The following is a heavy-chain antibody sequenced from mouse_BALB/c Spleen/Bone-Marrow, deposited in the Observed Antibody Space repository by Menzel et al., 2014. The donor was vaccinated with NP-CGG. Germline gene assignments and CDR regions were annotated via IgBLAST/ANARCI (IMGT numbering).Heavy chain of an antibody. CDR1: SYTFTSYT. Sequence: VQLQQPGAELARPGASVKMSCKASSYTFTSYTMHWVKQRPGQGLEWIGYINPSSGYTNYNQKFKDKAALTADKSSSTAYMQLSSLTSEDSAVYYCAAGYYGNSGWFAYWGQGTLVTVSA. CDR3: AAGYYGNSGWFAY. D-gene: IGHD2-1*01. J-gene: IGHJ3*01. V-gene: IGHV1-4*01. CDR2: INPSSGYT.